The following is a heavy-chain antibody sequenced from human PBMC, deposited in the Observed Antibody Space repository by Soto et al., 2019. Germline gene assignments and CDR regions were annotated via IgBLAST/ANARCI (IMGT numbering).Heavy chain of an antibody. CDR2: TNSDGSDT. J-gene: IGHJ4*02. D-gene: IGHD3-22*01. Sequence: PGGSLRLSCAASGFTFSTYWMYWVRQAPGKGLVWVSRTNSDGSDTSYADSVKGRFTISRDSSKNTLYLQMHSLRAEDTAVYYCVRWYYYETSRYFDYWGQGTLVTVSS. CDR3: VRWYYYETSRYFDY. CDR1: GFTFSTYW. V-gene: IGHV3-74*01.